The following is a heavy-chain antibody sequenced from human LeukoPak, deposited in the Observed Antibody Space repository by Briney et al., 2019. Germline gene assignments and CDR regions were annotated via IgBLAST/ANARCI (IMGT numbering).Heavy chain of an antibody. CDR3: ARDPYCGGDCYLDY. CDR2: INWNGGST. D-gene: IGHD2-21*02. V-gene: IGHV3-20*04. CDR1: GFTFSSYS. J-gene: IGHJ4*02. Sequence: GGSLRLSCAASGFTFSSYSTNWVRQAPGKGLEWVSGINWNGGSTGYADSVKGRFTISRDNAKNSLYLQMNSLRAEDTALYYCARDPYCGGDCYLDYWGQGTLVTVAS.